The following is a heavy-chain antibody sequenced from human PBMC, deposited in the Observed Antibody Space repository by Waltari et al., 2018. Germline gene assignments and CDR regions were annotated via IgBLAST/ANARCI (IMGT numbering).Heavy chain of an antibody. D-gene: IGHD3-10*01. J-gene: IGHJ5*02. CDR3: TRDLYGSGGDWFDP. V-gene: IGHV3-21*03. Sequence: EERLVESGGGLVKPGGSLRLSCVASGFRFSDYAMNWVRQAPGAGLEWLSSIGGTHSNIFYAESVRGRFTVSRDNANNSLYLEMSNVRAEDTGLYYCTRDLYGSGGDWFDPWGQGTLVTVSS. CDR1: GFRFSDYA. CDR2: IGGTHSNI.